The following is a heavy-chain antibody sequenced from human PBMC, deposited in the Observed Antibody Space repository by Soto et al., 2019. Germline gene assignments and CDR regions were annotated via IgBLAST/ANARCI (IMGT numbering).Heavy chain of an antibody. Sequence: EMQLLESGGGFVQPGGSLRLSCAASGFTFSSYVMNWVRQAPGKGLEWVSGISGSGGTTYYADSVKGRFTISRDNSKNTLYLQMTSLRAEDTAVYYCAKDSISDFRYNWFDSWGQGTLVTVSS. J-gene: IGHJ5*01. CDR3: AKDSISDFRYNWFDS. CDR2: ISGSGGTT. D-gene: IGHD4-4*01. CDR1: GFTFSSYV. V-gene: IGHV3-23*01.